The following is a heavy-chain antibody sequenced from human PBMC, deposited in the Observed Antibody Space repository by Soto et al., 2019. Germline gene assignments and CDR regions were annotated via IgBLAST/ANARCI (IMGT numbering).Heavy chain of an antibody. CDR3: ARDGLTFGGD. CDR1: GFIFSDYA. V-gene: IGHV3-23*01. CDR2: ISSSSAYI. J-gene: IGHJ4*02. Sequence: EVQLLESGGGLVQRGGSLTLSCAASGFIFSDYAMSWVRQAPGKGLEWVSAISSSSAYIYYAESVKGRFTISRDNARSTLYLQMNSLRLDDTAVYFCARDGLTFGGDWGQGTLVAVSS. D-gene: IGHD3-16*01.